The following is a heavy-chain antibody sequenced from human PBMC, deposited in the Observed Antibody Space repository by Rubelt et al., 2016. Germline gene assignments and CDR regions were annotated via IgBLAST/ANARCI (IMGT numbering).Heavy chain of an antibody. CDR2: ISAYNGNT. Sequence: VQLVQSGAEVKKPGASVKVSCKASGYTFTSYGISWVRQAPGQGLEWMGWISAYNGNTTYAQKLRGRITMTTDTSTSTAYMGLRSLRSDDTAVYYCARVISGVEYSSSWHFDYWGQGTLVTVSS. CDR3: ARVISGVEYSSSWHFDY. CDR1: GYTFTSYG. V-gene: IGHV1-18*01. D-gene: IGHD6-13*01. J-gene: IGHJ4*02.